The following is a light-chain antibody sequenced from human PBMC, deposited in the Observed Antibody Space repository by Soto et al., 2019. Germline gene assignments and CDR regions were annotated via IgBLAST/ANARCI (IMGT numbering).Light chain of an antibody. CDR2: GAS. Sequence: IVLSHSPGTVSLSTGERATLSCRARHSISSIYLAWYQQKPGQAPRLLIYGASSRATGIPDRFSGSGSGTDFTLTISRLEPEDFAVYYCQQYGSSPITFGQGTRLEIK. V-gene: IGKV3-20*01. CDR1: HSISSIY. CDR3: QQYGSSPIT. J-gene: IGKJ5*01.